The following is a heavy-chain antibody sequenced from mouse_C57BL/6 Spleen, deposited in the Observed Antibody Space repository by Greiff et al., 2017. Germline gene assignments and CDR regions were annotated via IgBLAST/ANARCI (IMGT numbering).Heavy chain of an antibody. CDR1: GFNFTDYY. V-gene: IGHV14-4*01. Sequence: VQLQQSGAELVRPGASVKLSCTASGFNFTDYYMHWVKQRPEQGLEWIGWIDPENGDTEYASKFQGKATITADTSSNTAYLQLRSLTSEDAAVYYCARESSYVDYWGQGTTLTVSS. J-gene: IGHJ2*01. D-gene: IGHD1-1*01. CDR2: IDPENGDT. CDR3: ARESSYVDY.